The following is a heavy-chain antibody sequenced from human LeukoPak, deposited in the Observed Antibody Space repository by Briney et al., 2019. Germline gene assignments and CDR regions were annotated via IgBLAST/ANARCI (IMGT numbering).Heavy chain of an antibody. Sequence: GGSLRLSCAASGFPFSSYWMSWVRQAPGKGLEWVTNIKGDGSENYYVDSVKGRFTMSRDNGKNLLYLQMNSLRAEDTAVYYCARDGPSSPTYGEGGAYWGQGTPVTVSS. CDR3: ARDGPSSPTYGEGGAY. CDR1: GFPFSSYW. V-gene: IGHV3-7*03. J-gene: IGHJ4*02. D-gene: IGHD4-17*01. CDR2: IKGDGSEN.